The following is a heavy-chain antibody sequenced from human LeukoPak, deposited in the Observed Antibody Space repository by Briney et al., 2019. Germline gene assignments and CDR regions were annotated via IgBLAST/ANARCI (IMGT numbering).Heavy chain of an antibody. V-gene: IGHV4-4*07. CDR3: AGDFSYGSRFDY. Sequence: SETLSLTCTVSGGSISSYYWSWIRQPAGKGLEWIGRIYTSGSTNYNPSLKSRVTISVDTSKNQFSLKLSSVTAADTAVYYCAGDFSYGSRFDYWGQGTLVTVSS. CDR2: IYTSGST. CDR1: GGSISSYY. D-gene: IGHD3-10*01. J-gene: IGHJ4*02.